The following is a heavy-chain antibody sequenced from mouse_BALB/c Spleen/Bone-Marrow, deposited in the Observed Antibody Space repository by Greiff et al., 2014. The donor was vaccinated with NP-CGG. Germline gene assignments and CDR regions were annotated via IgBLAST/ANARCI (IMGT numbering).Heavy chain of an antibody. Sequence: EVKVVESGPELVKPGASMKISCKASGYSFTGYTMNWVKQSHGKNLEWIGLINPYNGGTSYNQKFKGKATLTVDKSSSTAYMELLSPTSEDSAVYYCARWLLREGLAYWGQGTLVTVSA. CDR1: GYSFTGYT. CDR3: ARWLLREGLAY. J-gene: IGHJ3*01. D-gene: IGHD2-3*01. CDR2: INPYNGGT. V-gene: IGHV1-26*01.